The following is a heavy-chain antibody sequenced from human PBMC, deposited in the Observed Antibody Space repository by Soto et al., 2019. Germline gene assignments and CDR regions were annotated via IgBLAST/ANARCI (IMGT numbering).Heavy chain of an antibody. CDR2: IWYDGSNK. CDR1: GFTFSSYG. D-gene: IGHD2-15*01. CDR3: AREGYCSGGSCYGDNWFDP. J-gene: IGHJ5*02. V-gene: IGHV3-33*01. Sequence: PGGSLRLSCAASGFTFSSYGMHWVRQAPGKGLEWVAVIWYDGSNKYYADSVKGRFTISRDNSKNTLYLQMNSLRAEDTAVYYCAREGYCSGGSCYGDNWFDPWGQGTLATI.